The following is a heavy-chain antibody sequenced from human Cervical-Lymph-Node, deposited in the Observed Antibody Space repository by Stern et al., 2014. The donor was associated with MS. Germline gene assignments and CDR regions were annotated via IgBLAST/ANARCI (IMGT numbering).Heavy chain of an antibody. V-gene: IGHV1-46*02. Sequence: DQLVESGAEVTKPGASVKLACEASGYTFNRYYMHWVRQAPGQGLEWMGMINPSGGSTNYAQRFQGRVTMTRDTSTSTVYMWLSSLRSDDTATYFCARDAHGDSFDYWGQGSLVTVSS. D-gene: IGHD4-17*01. CDR3: ARDAHGDSFDY. CDR2: INPSGGST. J-gene: IGHJ4*02. CDR1: GYTFNRYY.